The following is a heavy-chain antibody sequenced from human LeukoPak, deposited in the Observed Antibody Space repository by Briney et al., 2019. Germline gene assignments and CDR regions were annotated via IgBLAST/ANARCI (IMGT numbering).Heavy chain of an antibody. V-gene: IGHV3-9*01. CDR1: GFTFDDYA. CDR2: ISWNSGSI. J-gene: IGHJ4*02. CDR3: AKDYYYDSSGYYLD. D-gene: IGHD3-22*01. Sequence: GRSLRLSCAASGFTFDDYAMHWVRQAPGKGLEWVSGISWNSGSIGYADSVKGRFTISRDNAKNSLYLQMNSLRAEDTALYYCAKDYYYDSSGYYLDWGQGTLVTVSS.